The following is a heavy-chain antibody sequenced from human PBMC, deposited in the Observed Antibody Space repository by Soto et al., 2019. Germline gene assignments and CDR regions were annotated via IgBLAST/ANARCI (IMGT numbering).Heavy chain of an antibody. J-gene: IGHJ5*02. V-gene: IGHV3-11*05. CDR3: ARDTVEGAAAGTWWFDP. D-gene: IGHD6-13*01. Sequence: QVQLVESGGDLVKPGGSLRLSCAASGFTFSDYYMSWIRQAPGKGLEGVSYISSSSSYTNYADSVKGRFTISRDNAKNSLYLQMNSLRAEDTAVYYCARDTVEGAAAGTWWFDPWGQGTLVTVSS. CDR2: ISSSSSYT. CDR1: GFTFSDYY.